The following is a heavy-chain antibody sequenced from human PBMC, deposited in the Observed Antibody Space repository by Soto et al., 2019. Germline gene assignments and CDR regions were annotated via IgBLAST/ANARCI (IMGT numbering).Heavy chain of an antibody. J-gene: IGHJ2*01. V-gene: IGHV3-13*01. D-gene: IGHD5-18*01. CDR3: ARGDTAMVTWYFDL. Sequence: GGSLRLSCAASGFTFSSYDMHWVRQATGKGLEWVSAIGTAGDTYYPGSVKGRFTISRENAKNSLYLQMNSLRAEDTAVYYCARGDTAMVTWYFDLWGRGTLVTVSS. CDR1: GFTFSSYD. CDR2: IGTAGDT.